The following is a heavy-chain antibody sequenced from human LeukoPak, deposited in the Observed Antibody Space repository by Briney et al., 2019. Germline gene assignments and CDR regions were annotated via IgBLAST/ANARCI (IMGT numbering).Heavy chain of an antibody. CDR3: ARDYRGYSGYIFDY. J-gene: IGHJ4*02. V-gene: IGHV3-30-3*01. CDR1: GFTFSSYA. D-gene: IGHD5-12*01. CDR2: ISYDGSNK. Sequence: GGSLRLSCAASGFTFSSYAMHWVRQAPGKGLEWVAVISYDGSNKYYADSVKGRFTISRDNSKNTLYLQMNSLRAEDTAVYYCARDYRGYSGYIFDYWGQGTLVTVSS.